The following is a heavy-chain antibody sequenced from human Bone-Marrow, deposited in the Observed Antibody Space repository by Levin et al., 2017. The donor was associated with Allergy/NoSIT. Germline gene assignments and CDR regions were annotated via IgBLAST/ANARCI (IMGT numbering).Heavy chain of an antibody. J-gene: IGHJ6*02. CDR2: LSYDGSKR. CDR3: ARARGDSVYPNYYGFDV. V-gene: IGHV3-30-3*01. D-gene: IGHD5/OR15-5a*01. Sequence: GESLKISCVASGFTFTSSVIHWVRQAPGKGLEWVAVLSYDGSKRYYADSVKGRFTISRDTSKNTLYLEMNSPRAEDTAVYYCARARGDSVYPNYYGFDVWGQGTTVTVSS. CDR1: GFTFTSSV.